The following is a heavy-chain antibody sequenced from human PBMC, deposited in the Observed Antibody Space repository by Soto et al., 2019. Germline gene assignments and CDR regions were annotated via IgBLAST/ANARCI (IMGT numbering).Heavy chain of an antibody. Sequence: PSETLSLTCAVYGGSFSGYYWSWIRQPPGKGLEWIGEINHSGSTNYNPSLKSRVTISVDTSKNQFSLKLSSVTAADTAVYYCARGGAPSGYYYGSVFWRFSPWGQGTLVTVSS. CDR3: ARGGAPSGYYYGSVFWRFSP. D-gene: IGHD3-10*01. CDR2: INHSGST. CDR1: GGSFSGYY. V-gene: IGHV4-34*01. J-gene: IGHJ5*02.